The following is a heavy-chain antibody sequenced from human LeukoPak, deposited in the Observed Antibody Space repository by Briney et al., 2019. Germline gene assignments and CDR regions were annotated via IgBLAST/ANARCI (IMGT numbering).Heavy chain of an antibody. V-gene: IGHV4-4*07. J-gene: IGHJ4*02. D-gene: IGHD4-17*01. CDR2: IYTSGST. Sequence: NPSETLSLTCTVSGGSISSYYWSWIRQPAGKGLEWIGRIYTSGSTNYNPSLKSRVTLSVDTSKNQFSLKLNSVTAADTAVYYCARNSLYGDYVDYWGQGTLVTVSS. CDR3: ARNSLYGDYVDY. CDR1: GGSISSYY.